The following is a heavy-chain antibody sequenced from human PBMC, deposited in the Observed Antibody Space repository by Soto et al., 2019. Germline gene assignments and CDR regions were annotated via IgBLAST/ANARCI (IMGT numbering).Heavy chain of an antibody. CDR2: VYYAGST. V-gene: IGHV4-39*02. Sequence: QLQLRESGPGLVKPSDTLSLTCTVSGGSISTDSHYWGWIRQPPGKGLEWIGSVYYAGSTYKNPSLHSRVTISVDTSKNHFSLKLNSVTAADTAVYYCARRTNYGDYSFDYWGQGTLVTVSS. CDR3: ARRTNYGDYSFDY. CDR1: GGSISTDSHY. D-gene: IGHD4-17*01. J-gene: IGHJ4*02.